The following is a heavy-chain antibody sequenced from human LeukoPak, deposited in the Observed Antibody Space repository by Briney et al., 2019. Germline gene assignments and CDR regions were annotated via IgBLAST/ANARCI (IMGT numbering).Heavy chain of an antibody. Sequence: SETLSLTCTVSGGSISGYYWSWIRQHPGKGLEWIGYIYYSGSTYYNPSIKSRVTISVDTSKNQFSLKLSSVTAADTAVYYCAREKMATTLFDYWGQGTLVTVSS. CDR3: AREKMATTLFDY. V-gene: IGHV4-31*03. J-gene: IGHJ4*02. D-gene: IGHD5-24*01. CDR2: IYYSGST. CDR1: GGSISGYY.